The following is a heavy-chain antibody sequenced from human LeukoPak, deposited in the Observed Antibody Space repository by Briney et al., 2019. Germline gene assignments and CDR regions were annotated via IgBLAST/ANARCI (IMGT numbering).Heavy chain of an antibody. CDR1: VFSFSTYA. D-gene: IGHD6-25*01. CDR2: IWPDGSKK. V-gene: IGHV3-30*02. Sequence: GGSLRLSCAASVFSFSTYAMHWVRQAPGKGLEWVAFIWPDGSKKYYADSVKGRFAISRENSKNTVYLQMNDLRPEDTALYFCSQISSSAELNFDYWGQGTLLTVSS. J-gene: IGHJ4*02. CDR3: SQISSSAELNFDY.